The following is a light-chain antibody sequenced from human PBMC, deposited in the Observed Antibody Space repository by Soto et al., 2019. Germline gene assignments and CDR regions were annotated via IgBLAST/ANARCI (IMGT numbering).Light chain of an antibody. Sequence: DIQVTQAPYTLCSSVGDRVIITXRDRHSIIIWLSWYQQTPGKATNXXIYXASILQSGVPSRFSGSGHGTEFTITISRLQPDNVETYFCQQYCSEWTFGHGTKVDIK. J-gene: IGKJ1*01. CDR2: XAS. CDR1: HSIIIW. V-gene: IGKV1-5*03. CDR3: QQYCSEWT.